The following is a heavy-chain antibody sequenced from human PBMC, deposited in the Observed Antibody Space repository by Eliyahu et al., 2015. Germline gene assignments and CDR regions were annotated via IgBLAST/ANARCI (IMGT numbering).Heavy chain of an antibody. Sequence: EVQLLESGGGLVQPGGSLRLSCAASGFTFSXYTMTWVRQAPGKGLEWVSAITNSAGTTNYADXVRGRFTISRDNSKNTLYLQMNSLRAEDTAVYYCAKDANKLFDYWGQGTLVTVSS. CDR2: ITNSAGTT. D-gene: IGHD2/OR15-2a*01. J-gene: IGHJ4*02. CDR1: GFTFSXYT. CDR3: AKDANKLFDY. V-gene: IGHV3-23*01.